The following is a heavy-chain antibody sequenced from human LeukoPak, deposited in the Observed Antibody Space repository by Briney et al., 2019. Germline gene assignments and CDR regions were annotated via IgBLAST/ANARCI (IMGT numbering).Heavy chain of an antibody. CDR2: ISSSSSYM. CDR1: GFTFSSYT. D-gene: IGHD5-18*01. J-gene: IGHJ4*02. V-gene: IGHV3-21*01. Sequence: GGSLRLSCAASGFTFSSYTMNWVRQAPGKGLEWVSSISSSSSYMYYADSVKGRFIISRDNAKNSLYLQMNSLRAEDTAVYYCARGVGGYSYGCHYWGQGTLVTVSS. CDR3: ARGVGGYSYGCHY.